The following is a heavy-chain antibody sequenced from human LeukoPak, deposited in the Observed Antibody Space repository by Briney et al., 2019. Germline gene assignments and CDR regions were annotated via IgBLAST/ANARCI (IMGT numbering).Heavy chain of an antibody. D-gene: IGHD2-15*01. Sequence: SVKVSCKASGGTFSSYAISWVRQAPGQGREWMGGIIPIFGTANYAQKFQGRVTITADESTSTAYMELSSLRSEDTAVYYCARDIVVVVADRLSYEGYMDVWGKGTTVTVSS. V-gene: IGHV1-69*01. CDR2: IIPIFGTA. CDR1: GGTFSSYA. CDR3: ARDIVVVVADRLSYEGYMDV. J-gene: IGHJ6*03.